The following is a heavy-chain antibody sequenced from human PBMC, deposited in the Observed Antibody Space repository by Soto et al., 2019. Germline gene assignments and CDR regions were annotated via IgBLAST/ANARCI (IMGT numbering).Heavy chain of an antibody. CDR2: INPSGGST. D-gene: IGHD3-10*01. J-gene: IGHJ5*02. CDR1: GYTFTIYY. Sequence: GASVKVSCKASGYTFTIYYMHWVRQAPGQGLEWMGIINPSGGSTSYAQKFQGRVTMTRDTSTSTVYMELSSLRSEDTAVYYCARELAAYGSFSKYSWFDPWGQGTLVTVSS. CDR3: ARELAAYGSFSKYSWFDP. V-gene: IGHV1-46*01.